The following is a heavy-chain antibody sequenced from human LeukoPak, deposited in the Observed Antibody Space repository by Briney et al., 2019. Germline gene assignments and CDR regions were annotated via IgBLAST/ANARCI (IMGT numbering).Heavy chain of an antibody. Sequence: GGSLRLSCAASGFTVSSNFMSWVRQVPGKGLEWGSVIYSGGTTEYADSVKGRFTISRDNSKNTLYLQMNSLRAEDTAVYYCARDGYGYNYMDVWGKGTTVTVSS. J-gene: IGHJ6*03. CDR1: GFTVSSNF. V-gene: IGHV3-53*01. CDR2: IYSGGTT. CDR3: ARDGYGYNYMDV. D-gene: IGHD1-1*01.